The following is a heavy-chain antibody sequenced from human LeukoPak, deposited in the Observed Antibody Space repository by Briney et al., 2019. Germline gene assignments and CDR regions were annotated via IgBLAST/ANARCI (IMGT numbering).Heavy chain of an antibody. J-gene: IGHJ3*02. V-gene: IGHV4-59*11. CDR2: ISHIGRT. CDR1: GDSFISHY. D-gene: IGHD4-17*01. CDR3: ARDLVTVTKGFDI. Sequence: SETLSLTCAVSGDSFISHYWTWIRQSPATGLEWIGYISHIGRTNYNPSLKSRVTISIDTSKNQFSLKLRSVIAADTAVYYCARDLVTVTKGFDIWGQGTMVSVSS.